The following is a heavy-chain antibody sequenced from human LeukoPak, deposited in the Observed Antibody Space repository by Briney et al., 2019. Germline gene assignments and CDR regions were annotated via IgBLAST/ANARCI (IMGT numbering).Heavy chain of an antibody. CDR2: IGTAGDT. CDR1: GFTYRRYD. Sequence: GGSLRLSCAASGFTYRRYDMHWVRQGTRKGLEWVSSIGTAGDTYYPGSVKGRFTIFRENAKNSLYLQMNSLRAEDTAVYYCARDYYDSSRPSGMDVWGQGTTVTVSS. D-gene: IGHD3-22*01. J-gene: IGHJ6*02. CDR3: ARDYYDSSRPSGMDV. V-gene: IGHV3-13*01.